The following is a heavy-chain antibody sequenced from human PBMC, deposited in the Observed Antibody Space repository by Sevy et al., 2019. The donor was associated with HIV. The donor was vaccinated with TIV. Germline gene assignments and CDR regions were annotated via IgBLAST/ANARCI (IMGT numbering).Heavy chain of an antibody. CDR1: NFNFRTHA. D-gene: IGHD1-1*01. CDR2: ISSNGNSE. Sequence: GGALRLSCAASNFNFRTHAMHWVRQAPGKGLEWVALISSNGNSEFYADSGKGRFIISRDNSKDTLFLQMNSLRPDDTAVYYCARDSGYIVNWSPGGYWGQGTLVTVSS. J-gene: IGHJ4*02. V-gene: IGHV3-30-3*01. CDR3: ARDSGYIVNWSPGGY.